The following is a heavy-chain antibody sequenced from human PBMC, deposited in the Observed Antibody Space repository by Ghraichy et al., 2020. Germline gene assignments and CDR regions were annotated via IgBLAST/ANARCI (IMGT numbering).Heavy chain of an antibody. D-gene: IGHD1-1*01. CDR1: GFTFRDYY. V-gene: IGHV3-11*05. CDR3: ARGSRELDS. CDR2: ISSSSRYT. J-gene: IGHJ4*02. Sequence: GRSLRLSCAASGFTFRDYYMSWIRQAPGKGLEWVSYISSSSRYTNSADSVKGRFTISRDNAKNSPFLQMNSRRGEAAAVYDCARGSRELDSWGQGTLVTVSS.